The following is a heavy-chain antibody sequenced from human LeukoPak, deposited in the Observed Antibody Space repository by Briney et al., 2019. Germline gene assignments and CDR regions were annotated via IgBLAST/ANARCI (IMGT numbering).Heavy chain of an antibody. J-gene: IGHJ4*02. CDR1: GGSIRSSDYY. V-gene: IGHV4-39*01. CDR3: ARGRIYSSSSFYRFDY. Sequence: SETLSLTCTVSGGSIRSSDYYWAWIRQPPGKGLEWIGSIYYSGSTYYNPSLKSRVTISVDTSKNQFSLKLSSVTAADTAVYYCARGRIYSSSSFYRFDYWGQGTLVTVSS. CDR2: IYYSGST. D-gene: IGHD6-6*01.